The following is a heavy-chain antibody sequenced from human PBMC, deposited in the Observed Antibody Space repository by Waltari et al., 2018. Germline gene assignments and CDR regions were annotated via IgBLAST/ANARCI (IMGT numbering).Heavy chain of an antibody. J-gene: IGHJ6*02. Sequence: QVHLVQSGAEVKKPGSSVKVSCNVSGGTFSSYGLSWVRQAPGQGLEWMGRIIPIFGTANYAQKFQGRVTITADKSTSTAYMELSSLRSEDTAVYYCARDREAYYYDSSGYYPNGMDVWGQGTTVTVSS. V-gene: IGHV1-69*13. CDR1: GGTFSSYG. D-gene: IGHD3-22*01. CDR2: IIPIFGTA. CDR3: ARDREAYYYDSSGYYPNGMDV.